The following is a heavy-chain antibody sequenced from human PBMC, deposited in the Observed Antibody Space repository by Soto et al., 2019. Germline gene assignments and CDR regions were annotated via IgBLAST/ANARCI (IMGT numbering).Heavy chain of an antibody. D-gene: IGHD6-13*01. J-gene: IGHJ5*02. CDR1: GGSISSSSYY. CDR2: IYYSGST. CDR3: AKHQSHSSSYVDP. V-gene: IGHV4-39*01. Sequence: SETLSLTCTVSGGSISSSSYYWGWIRQPPGKGLEWIGSIYYSGSTYYNPSLKSRVTISVDTSKNQFSLKLSSVTAADTAVYYCAKHQSHSSSYVDPWGQGTLVTVS.